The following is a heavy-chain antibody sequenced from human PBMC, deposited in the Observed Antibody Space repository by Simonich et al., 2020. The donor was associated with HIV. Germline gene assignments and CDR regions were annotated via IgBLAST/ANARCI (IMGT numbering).Heavy chain of an antibody. CDR1: GFTVSSNY. CDR2: IYSGGAT. D-gene: IGHD2-8*01. Sequence: EVQLVESGGGLVQPGGSLRLSCAASGFTVSSNYMSWVRQAPGKGLGGVSGIYSGGATYYADSVKGRFTISRHISKNTLWLQMSNLRAEDTAVYYCASERHVRDGFQHWGQGTLVTVSS. CDR3: ASERHVRDGFQH. V-gene: IGHV3-53*04. J-gene: IGHJ1*01.